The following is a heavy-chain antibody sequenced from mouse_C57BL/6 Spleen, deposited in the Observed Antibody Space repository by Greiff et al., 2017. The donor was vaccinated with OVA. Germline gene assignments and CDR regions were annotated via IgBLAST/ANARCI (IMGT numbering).Heavy chain of an antibody. CDR2: INPNNGGT. CDR1: GYTFTDYN. D-gene: IGHD2-5*01. V-gene: IGHV1-18*01. J-gene: IGHJ3*01. CDR3: ARRGDYSNPFAY. Sequence: EVQLQQSGPELVKPGASVKIPCKASGYTFTDYNMDWVKQSHGKSLEWIGDINPNNGGTIYNQKFKGKATLTVDKSSSTAYMELRSLTSEDTAVYYCARRGDYSNPFAYWGQGTLVTVSA.